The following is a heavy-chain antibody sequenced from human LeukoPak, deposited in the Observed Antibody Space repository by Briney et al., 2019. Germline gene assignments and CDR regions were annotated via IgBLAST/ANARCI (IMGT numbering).Heavy chain of an antibody. V-gene: IGHV1-2*02. D-gene: IGHD2-21*01. CDR3: ARGPFSIHNWFDP. CDR1: GYTFTGYY. J-gene: IGHJ5*02. CDR2: INPNSGGT. Sequence: ASVKVSCKSSGYTFTGYYMHWVRQAPGQGLEWMGWINPNSGGTNYAQKFQGRVTMTRDTSISTAYMELSRLRSDDTAVYYCARGPFSIHNWFDPWGQGTLVTVSS.